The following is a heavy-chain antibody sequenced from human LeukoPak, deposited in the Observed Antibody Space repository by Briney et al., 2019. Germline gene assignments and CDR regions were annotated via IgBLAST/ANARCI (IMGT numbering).Heavy chain of an antibody. CDR1: GGTFSSYT. J-gene: IGHJ1*01. D-gene: IGHD1-26*01. V-gene: IGHV1-69*02. CDR2: IIPTLGIT. Sequence: SLKVSCKASGGTFSSYTISWVRQAPGQGLEWMGRIIPTLGITNYAQKFQGRVTITADKSTSTAYMELSSLRSEDTAVYYCARALIVGATIGAFQHWGQGTLVTVSS. CDR3: ARALIVGATIGAFQH.